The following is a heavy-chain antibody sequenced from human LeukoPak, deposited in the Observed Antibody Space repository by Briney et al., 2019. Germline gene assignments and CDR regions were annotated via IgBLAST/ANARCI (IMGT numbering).Heavy chain of an antibody. V-gene: IGHV3-9*01. CDR3: AKPNYQVVGSYYYYMDV. D-gene: IGHD2-15*01. Sequence: PGGSLRLSCVGFGFTFNEYAMHWVRQAPGKGLEWVSGISWNSGSIGYADSVKGRFTISRHNARNSLYLQMDSLRAEDTALYYCAKPNYQVVGSYYYYMDVWGKGTTVTVSS. CDR1: GFTFNEYA. J-gene: IGHJ6*03. CDR2: ISWNSGSI.